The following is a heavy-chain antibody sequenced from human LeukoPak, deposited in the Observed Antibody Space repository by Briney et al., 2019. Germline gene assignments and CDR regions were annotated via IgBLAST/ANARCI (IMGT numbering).Heavy chain of an antibody. Sequence: SETLSLTCTVSDDSVSSSRYYWTWIRQSPGKGLEWIGYICHGSATYNPSLESRVTLSMDTSKNQYSLKMTSVTAADTAVYYCARHGNHVGGIQLWLSLDYWGQGTLVTVSS. CDR1: DDSVSSSRYY. J-gene: IGHJ4*02. V-gene: IGHV4-61*01. CDR3: ARHGNHVGGIQLWLSLDY. CDR2: ICHGSA. D-gene: IGHD5-18*01.